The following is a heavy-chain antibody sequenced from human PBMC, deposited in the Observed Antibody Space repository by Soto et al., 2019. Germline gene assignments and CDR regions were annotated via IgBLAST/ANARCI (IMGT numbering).Heavy chain of an antibody. J-gene: IGHJ4*02. CDR2: GYCVAGT. CDR1: VLPSARGY. D-gene: IGHD5-18*01. Sequence: GGSLSPPALALVLPSARGYTSGVGQAPGKGRPWGAVGYCVAGTFYATSVTGRFTISSDISRTMVYLQMSSPTYLHTAVYYCATAPEAEYSSAIFFDIWGQGALVTVSS. CDR3: ATAPEAEYSSAIFFDI. V-gene: IGHV3-53*01.